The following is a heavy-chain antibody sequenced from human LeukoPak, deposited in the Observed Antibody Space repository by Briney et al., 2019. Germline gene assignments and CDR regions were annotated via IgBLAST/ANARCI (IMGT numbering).Heavy chain of an antibody. J-gene: IGHJ6*02. CDR1: GYTFTSYG. CDR2: ISAYNGNT. V-gene: IGHV1-18*01. Sequence: ASVKVSCKASGYTFTSYGISWVRQAPGQGLEWMGWISAYNGNTNYAQKFQGRVTMTRNTSISTAYMELSSLRSKDTAVYYCAREYSSYYYYGMDVWGQGTTVTVSS. D-gene: IGHD5-18*01. CDR3: AREYSSYYYYGMDV.